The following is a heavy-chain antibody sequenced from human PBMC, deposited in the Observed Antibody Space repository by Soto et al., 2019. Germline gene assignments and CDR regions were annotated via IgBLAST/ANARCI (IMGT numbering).Heavy chain of an antibody. J-gene: IGHJ4*02. CDR1: GFTFSSYA. CDR2: ISGSGGST. Sequence: SVKVSCAASGFTFSSYAMSWVRQAPGKGLEWISAISGSGGSTYYADSVKGRFTISRDNSKNTLYLQMNSLRAEDTAVYYCAKDRWQWLVLGEFGYWGQGTLVTVSS. CDR3: AKDRWQWLVLGEFGY. D-gene: IGHD6-19*01. V-gene: IGHV3-23*01.